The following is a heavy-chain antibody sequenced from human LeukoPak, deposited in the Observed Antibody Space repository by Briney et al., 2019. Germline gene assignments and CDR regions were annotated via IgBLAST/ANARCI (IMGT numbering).Heavy chain of an antibody. CDR1: GGSISSSSYY. V-gene: IGHV4-39*01. CDR3: ASPRGDDSGGYYTWYFHH. J-gene: IGHJ1*01. Sequence: SETLSLTCTVSGGSISSSSYYWGCIRQPPGKGLECIGSIYYSGSTYYNPSLKSRVTISVDTSKNQFSLKLSSVTAADTAVYSCASPRGDDSGGYYTWYFHHWGQGILVTVSS. CDR2: IYYSGST. D-gene: IGHD3-22*01.